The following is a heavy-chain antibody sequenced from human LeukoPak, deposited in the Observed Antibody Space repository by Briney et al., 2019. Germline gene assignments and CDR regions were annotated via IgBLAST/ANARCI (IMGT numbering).Heavy chain of an antibody. CDR3: ARGKNYGLDY. D-gene: IGHD4-17*01. CDR2: IKNDGSNT. J-gene: IGHJ4*02. V-gene: IGHV3-74*01. Sequence: PGGSLRLSCAASGFTFSSYWMHWVRQVPGKGLVWVSRIKNDGSNTIYADSVKGRFTISRDNAQNTLFLQMNSLRAEDTAMYYCARGKNYGLDYWGQGILVTVSS. CDR1: GFTFSSYW.